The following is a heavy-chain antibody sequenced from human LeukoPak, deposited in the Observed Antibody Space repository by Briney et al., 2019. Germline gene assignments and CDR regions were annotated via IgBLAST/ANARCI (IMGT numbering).Heavy chain of an antibody. CDR1: GGSISSGDYY. Sequence: SQTLSLTCTVSGGSISSGDYYWSWIRQPPGKGLEWIAYMYYSGSTYYNPSLMSRVTMSSDTSKNQLSLKLSSVTAADTAVYYCARPYYYDSRIDPWGQGILVTVSS. CDR2: MYYSGST. D-gene: IGHD3-22*01. J-gene: IGHJ5*02. CDR3: ARPYYYDSRIDP. V-gene: IGHV4-30-4*01.